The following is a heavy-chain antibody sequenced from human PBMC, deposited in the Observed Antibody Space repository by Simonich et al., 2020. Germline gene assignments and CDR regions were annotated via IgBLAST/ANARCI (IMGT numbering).Heavy chain of an antibody. V-gene: IGHV4-38-2*01. D-gene: IGHD6-13*01. J-gene: IGHJ6*02. CDR2: IYPRGRT. CDR1: GYAISSGYY. CDR3: ARVGYSNYYYYGMDV. Sequence: QVQLQESGPGLVKPSETLSLTCAVSGYAISSGYYWGWIRQPPGKGLEWIGSIYPRGRTYYHPSLKSRVTISVDTSKNQFSLKLSSVTAADTAVYYCARVGYSNYYYYGMDVWGQGTTVTVSS.